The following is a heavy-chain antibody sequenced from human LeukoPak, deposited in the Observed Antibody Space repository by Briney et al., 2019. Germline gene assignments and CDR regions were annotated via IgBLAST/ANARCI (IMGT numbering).Heavy chain of an antibody. CDR3: AKESYYGSGSYKYFQH. CDR1: GFTFSSYA. CDR2: ISYDGSNK. Sequence: PGGSLRLSCAASGFTFSSYAMHWVRQAPGKGLEWVAVISYDGSNKYYADSVKGRFTISRDNSKNTLYLQMNSLRAEDTAAYYCAKESYYGSGSYKYFQHWGQGTLVTVSS. J-gene: IGHJ1*01. V-gene: IGHV3-30-3*01. D-gene: IGHD3-10*01.